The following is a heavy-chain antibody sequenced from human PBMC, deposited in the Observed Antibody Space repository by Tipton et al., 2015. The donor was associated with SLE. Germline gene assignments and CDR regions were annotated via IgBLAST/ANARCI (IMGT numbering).Heavy chain of an antibody. J-gene: IGHJ4*02. CDR3: ASQNGEGYCSGGSCPGD. Sequence: LRLSCTVSGGSISSSSYYWGWIRQPPGKGLEWIGSIYYSGSTYYNPSLKSRVTISVDTSKNQFSLKLSSVTAADPAVYYCASQNGEGYCSGGSCPGDWGQGTLVTVSS. V-gene: IGHV4-39*07. CDR1: GGSISSSSYY. CDR2: IYYSGST. D-gene: IGHD2-15*01.